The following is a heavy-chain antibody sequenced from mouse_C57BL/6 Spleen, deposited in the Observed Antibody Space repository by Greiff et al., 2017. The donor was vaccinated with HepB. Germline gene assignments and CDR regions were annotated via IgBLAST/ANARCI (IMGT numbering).Heavy chain of an antibody. CDR2: INPSSGYT. CDR1: GYTFTSYT. Sequence: VQLQQSGAELARPGASVKMSCKASGYTFTSYTMHWVKQRPGQGLEWIGYINPSSGYTKYNQKFKDKATLTADKSSSTAYMQLSSLTSEDSAVYYCARGGTTDYAMDYWGQGTSVTVSS. V-gene: IGHV1-4*01. CDR3: ARGGTTDYAMDY. J-gene: IGHJ4*01. D-gene: IGHD1-1*01.